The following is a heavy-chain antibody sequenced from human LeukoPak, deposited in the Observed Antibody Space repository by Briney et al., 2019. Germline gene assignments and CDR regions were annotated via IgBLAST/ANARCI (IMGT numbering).Heavy chain of an antibody. D-gene: IGHD5-24*01. Sequence: PSETLSLTCAVYGGSFSGYYWSWIRQPPGKGLEWIGYIYYSGSTKYNPSLKSRVTISVDTSKNQFSLKLSSVTAADTAVYYCARGARAGYNLEPFDYWGQGTLVTVSS. V-gene: IGHV4-59*08. CDR3: ARGARAGYNLEPFDY. CDR2: IYYSGST. J-gene: IGHJ4*02. CDR1: GGSFSGYY.